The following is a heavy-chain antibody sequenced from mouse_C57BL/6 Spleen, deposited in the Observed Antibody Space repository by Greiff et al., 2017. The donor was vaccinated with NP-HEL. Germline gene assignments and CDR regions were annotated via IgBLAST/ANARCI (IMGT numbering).Heavy chain of an antibody. Sequence: QVQLQQPGAELVKPGASVKVSCKASGYTFTSYWMHWVKQRPGQGLEWIGRIHPSASDTNYNQKFKGKATLTVDKSSSTAYMQLSSLTSEDSAVYYCAIEAPRVYFDVWGTGTTVTVSS. CDR1: GYTFTSYW. J-gene: IGHJ1*03. D-gene: IGHD3-1*01. CDR3: AIEAPRVYFDV. V-gene: IGHV1-74*01. CDR2: IHPSASDT.